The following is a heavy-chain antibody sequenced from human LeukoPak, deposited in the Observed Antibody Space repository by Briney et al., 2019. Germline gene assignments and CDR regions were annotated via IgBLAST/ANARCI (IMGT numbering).Heavy chain of an antibody. D-gene: IGHD2-8*02. CDR1: AYTFTNHP. J-gene: IGHJ4*02. CDR2: INPNSGDT. Sequence: ASVTVSLTSSAYTFTNHPMRRLRLAPAPAPNWMGWINPNSGDTNYVQKLQGSVTMTRDPSINTAYRVLCGLRADDTAVDYCARERCTAYGNFDCWGQGTQVSVSS. CDR3: ARERCTAYGNFDC. V-gene: IGHV1-2*02.